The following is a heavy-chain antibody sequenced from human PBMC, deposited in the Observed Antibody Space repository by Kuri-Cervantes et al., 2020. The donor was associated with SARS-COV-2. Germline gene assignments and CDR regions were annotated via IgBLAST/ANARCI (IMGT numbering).Heavy chain of an antibody. V-gene: IGHV3-30*04. Sequence: GGSLRLSCAASGFTFSSNAMHWVRQAPGKGLEWVAVISYDGSNKYYADSVKGRFTISRDNSKSTLSLQMNSLRAEDTAVYYCANCGGKGYYYYYYMDVWGKGPTVTVSS. CDR1: GFTFSSNA. CDR3: ANCGGKGYYYYYYMDV. D-gene: IGHD4-23*01. CDR2: ISYDGSNK. J-gene: IGHJ6*03.